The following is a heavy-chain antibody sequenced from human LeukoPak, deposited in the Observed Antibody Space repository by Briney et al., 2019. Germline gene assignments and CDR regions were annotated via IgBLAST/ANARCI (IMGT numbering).Heavy chain of an antibody. Sequence: GGSLRLSCAASGFTFTTYGMSWVRQAPGKGLEWVSVVCDSADTTHYADSVKRRFFIARDNSKSTVHLQMNSLRAEDTAVYYCAKDSFTVVRGVGSDDGFAVWGQGTMVTVSS. V-gene: IGHV3-23*01. CDR2: VCDSADTT. CDR3: AKDSFTVVRGVGSDDGFAV. D-gene: IGHD3-10*01. J-gene: IGHJ3*01. CDR1: GFTFTTYG.